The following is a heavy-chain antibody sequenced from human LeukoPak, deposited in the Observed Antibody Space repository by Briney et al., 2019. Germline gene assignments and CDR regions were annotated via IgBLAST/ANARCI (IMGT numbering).Heavy chain of an antibody. CDR3: AKGVVVVPAKYYFDY. J-gene: IGHJ4*02. CDR2: ISSSGSTI. Sequence: PGGSLRLSCAASGFTFSSYEMNWVRQAPGKGLEWVSYISSSGSTIYYADSVKGRFTISRDNAKNSLYLQMNSLRAEDTAVYYCAKGVVVVPAKYYFDYWGQGTLVTVSS. V-gene: IGHV3-48*03. CDR1: GFTFSSYE. D-gene: IGHD2-15*01.